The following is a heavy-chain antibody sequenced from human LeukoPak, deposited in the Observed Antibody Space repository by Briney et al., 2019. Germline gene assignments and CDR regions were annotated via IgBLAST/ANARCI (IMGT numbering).Heavy chain of an antibody. Sequence: GGSLRLSCAASGFTFSSYWMSWVRQALGKGLEWVANIKQDGSEKYYVDSVKGRFTISRDNAKNSLYLQMNSLRAEDTAVYYCARDTAYDFWSELNAFDIWGQGTMVTVSS. V-gene: IGHV3-7*01. CDR3: ARDTAYDFWSELNAFDI. J-gene: IGHJ3*02. CDR1: GFTFSSYW. CDR2: IKQDGSEK. D-gene: IGHD3-3*01.